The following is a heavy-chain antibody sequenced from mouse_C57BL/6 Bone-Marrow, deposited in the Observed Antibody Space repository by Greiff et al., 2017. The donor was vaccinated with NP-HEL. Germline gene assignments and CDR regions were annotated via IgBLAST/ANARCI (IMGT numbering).Heavy chain of an antibody. D-gene: IGHD2-1*01. CDR2: IYPGNSDT. V-gene: IGHV1-5*01. CDR1: GFNIKDDY. Sequence: VQLQQSGAELVRPGASVKLSCTASGFNIKDDYMHWVKQRPEQGLEWIGAIYPGNSDTSYNQKFKGKAKLTAVTSASTAYMELSSLTNEDSAVYYCTYGNYYYAMDYWGQGTSVTVSS. J-gene: IGHJ4*01. CDR3: TYGNYYYAMDY.